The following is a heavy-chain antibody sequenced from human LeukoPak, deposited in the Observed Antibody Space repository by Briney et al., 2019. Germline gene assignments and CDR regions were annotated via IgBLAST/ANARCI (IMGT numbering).Heavy chain of an antibody. V-gene: IGHV7-4-1*02. Sequence: GASVKVSCKASGYTLTSYAMNWVRQAPGQGLEWMGWINTNTGNPTYAQGFTGRFVFSLDTSVSTAYLQISSLKAEDTAVYYCARDPVHGEVGALFDYWGQGTLVTVSS. J-gene: IGHJ4*02. CDR3: ARDPVHGEVGALFDY. CDR2: INTNTGNP. CDR1: GYTLTSYA. D-gene: IGHD1-26*01.